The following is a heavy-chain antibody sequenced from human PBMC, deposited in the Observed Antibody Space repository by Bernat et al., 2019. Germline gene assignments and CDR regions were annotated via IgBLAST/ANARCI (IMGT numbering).Heavy chain of an antibody. J-gene: IGHJ4*02. Sequence: EVQLLESGGGLVQPGGSLRLSCEASGFTFSTYAMSWVRQAPGKGLEWVSGYSGSGTTEYADSVKGRFIISRDNSKNTLFLPMHSLRAEDTAVYYCARYSCTATNCHPRTFDYWGRGDLVTVSS. CDR3: ARYSCTATNCHPRTFDY. D-gene: IGHD2-15*01. CDR1: GFTFSTYA. CDR2: YSGSGTT. V-gene: IGHV3-23*01.